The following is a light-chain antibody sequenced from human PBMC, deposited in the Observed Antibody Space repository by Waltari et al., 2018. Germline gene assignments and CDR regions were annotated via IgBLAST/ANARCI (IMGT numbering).Light chain of an antibody. V-gene: IGKV3D-20*01. CDR2: DAS. CDR1: QRVSSSY. Sequence: EIVLTQSPATLSLSPGERATLSCGASQRVSSSYLAWYQQKPGLAPRLLIYDASSRATGIPDRVSGSGSGTDFTLTISRLEPEDFAVYYCQQYGSSPHTFGQGTKLEI. J-gene: IGKJ2*01. CDR3: QQYGSSPHT.